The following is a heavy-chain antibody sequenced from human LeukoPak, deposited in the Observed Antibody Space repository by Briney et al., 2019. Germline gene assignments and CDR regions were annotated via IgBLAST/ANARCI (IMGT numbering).Heavy chain of an antibody. D-gene: IGHD3-10*01. CDR2: ISSSSSYI. Sequence: GGSLRLSCAASGYTFSSYSMNWVRQAPGKGREWVSSISSSSSYIYYADSVKGRFTISRDNAKNSLYLQINSLRAEDTAVSYCAREQLWFGESAFDYWGQGTLVTVSS. V-gene: IGHV3-21*01. CDR1: GYTFSSYS. J-gene: IGHJ4*02. CDR3: AREQLWFGESAFDY.